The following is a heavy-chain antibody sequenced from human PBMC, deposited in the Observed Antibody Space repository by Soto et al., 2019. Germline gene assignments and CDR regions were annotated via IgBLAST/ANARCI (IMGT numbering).Heavy chain of an antibody. CDR2: IYYNGST. CDR3: ARDAPLWFGALSH. CDR1: GGSIRSPNYY. J-gene: IGHJ4*02. Sequence: QVQLQESGPGLVKPSQTLSLTCTVIGGSIRSPNYYWSWIRQHPGKGLEWIGNIYYNGSTNYTPYLTSRAVISLDTSKNQFSLKLNSVTAADTAVYYWARDAPLWFGALSHWGQGTLVTVSS. D-gene: IGHD3-10*01. V-gene: IGHV4-31*03.